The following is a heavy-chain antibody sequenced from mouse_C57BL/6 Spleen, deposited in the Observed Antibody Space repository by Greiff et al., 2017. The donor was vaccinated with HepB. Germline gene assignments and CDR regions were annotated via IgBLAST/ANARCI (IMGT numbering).Heavy chain of an antibody. D-gene: IGHD3-3*01. CDR2: ISYDGSN. CDR3: ARAGDEAMDY. V-gene: IGHV3-6*01. Sequence: DVKLQESGPGLVKPSQSLSLTCSVTGYSITSGYYWNWIRQFPGNKLEWMGYISYDGSNNYNPSLKNRISITRDTSKNQFFLKLNSVTTEDTATYYCARAGDEAMDYWGQGTSVTVSS. J-gene: IGHJ4*01. CDR1: GYSITSGYY.